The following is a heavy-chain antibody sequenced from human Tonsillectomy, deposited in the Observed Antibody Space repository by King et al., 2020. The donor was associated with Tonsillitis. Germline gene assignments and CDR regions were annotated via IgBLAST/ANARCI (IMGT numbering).Heavy chain of an antibody. Sequence: VQLVESGGGLVQPGGSLRLSCAASGFTFSSSNMNWVRQPPGKGLEWVSYISGRNTPIYYADSAKGRFTISRDNAKNSLYLQMNSLRDEDTAVYYCARVPDYYDSSGGAFDIWGQGTMVTVSS. CDR3: ARVPDYYDSSGGAFDI. D-gene: IGHD3-22*01. V-gene: IGHV3-48*02. CDR1: GFTFSSSN. J-gene: IGHJ3*02. CDR2: ISGRNTPI.